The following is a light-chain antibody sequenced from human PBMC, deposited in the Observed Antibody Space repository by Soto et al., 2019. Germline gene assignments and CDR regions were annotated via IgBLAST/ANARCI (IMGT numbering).Light chain of an antibody. Sequence: DIQMTQSPSTLSAFVGDRVTIACRASQSIRSWLAWYQQKPGKAPKLLIYKASTLESGVPSRFSGSGSGTEFTLTISTLQPDDFATYYCQQYTSYPYTFGQGTKVDIK. CDR1: QSIRSW. CDR3: QQYTSYPYT. CDR2: KAS. J-gene: IGKJ2*01. V-gene: IGKV1-5*03.